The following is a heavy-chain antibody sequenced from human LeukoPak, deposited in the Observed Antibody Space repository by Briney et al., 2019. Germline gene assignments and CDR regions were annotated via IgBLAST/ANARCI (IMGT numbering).Heavy chain of an antibody. V-gene: IGHV3-30-3*01. CDR2: ISYDGGNK. CDR1: GFTFSSYA. Sequence: PGRSLRLSCAASGFTFSSYAIHWVRQAPGKGLEWVAVISYDGGNKYYADSVKGRFTISRDNSKNTLYLQMNSLRTEDTAVYYCARDINSGYDMWPDSGWDLDYWGQGTLVTVSS. D-gene: IGHD5-12*01. J-gene: IGHJ4*02. CDR3: ARDINSGYDMWPDSGWDLDY.